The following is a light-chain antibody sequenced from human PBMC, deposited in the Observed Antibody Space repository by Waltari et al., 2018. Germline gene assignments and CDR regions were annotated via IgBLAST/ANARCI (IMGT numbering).Light chain of an antibody. V-gene: IGKV3-15*01. CDR3: QQYNCWPYT. CDR1: QSVSRN. J-gene: IGKJ2*01. CDR2: GAS. Sequence: EIVMAQSPGTLSVSPGERVTLSCRASQSVSRNLAWYQQRPGQAPRLLVYGASNTANVVPASFSGSGSGTDFTLIISSLQSEDFAIYFCQQYNCWPYTLCQGTKLEMK.